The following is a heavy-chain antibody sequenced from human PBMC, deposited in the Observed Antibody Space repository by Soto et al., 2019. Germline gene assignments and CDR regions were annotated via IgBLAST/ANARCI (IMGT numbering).Heavy chain of an antibody. D-gene: IGHD3-3*01. J-gene: IGHJ3*02. Sequence: QVQLVQSGAEVKKPGSSVKVSCKASGGTFSSYAISWVRQAPGQGLEWMGGIIPIFGTANYAQKFQGRVTITADESTSTAYMELSSLRSEDTAVYYCARCTTIFGVFRCVGAFDIWGQGTMVTVSS. V-gene: IGHV1-69*01. CDR1: GGTFSSYA. CDR2: IIPIFGTA. CDR3: ARCTTIFGVFRCVGAFDI.